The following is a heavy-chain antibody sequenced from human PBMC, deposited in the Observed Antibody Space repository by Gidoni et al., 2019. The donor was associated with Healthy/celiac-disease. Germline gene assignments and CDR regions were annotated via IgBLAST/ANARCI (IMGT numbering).Heavy chain of an antibody. Sequence: QVQLQQWGAGLLKPSETLSLTCAVYVGSFSGDYWSWIRQPPGKGLEWVGEINHSVSTNYNPSLKSRVTISVDTSKNQFSLKLSSVTAADTAVYYCARYMTTVTMIHYYYGMDVWGQGTTVTVSS. CDR2: INHSVST. CDR3: ARYMTTVTMIHYYYGMDV. J-gene: IGHJ6*02. D-gene: IGHD4-4*01. V-gene: IGHV4-34*01. CDR1: VGSFSGDY.